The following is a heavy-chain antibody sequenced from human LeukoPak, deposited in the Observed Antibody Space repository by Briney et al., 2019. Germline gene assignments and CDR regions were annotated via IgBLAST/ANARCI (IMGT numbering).Heavy chain of an antibody. CDR2: ISDDSNYI. CDR1: GFTFSSYS. Sequence: GGSLRLSCAASGFTFSSYSMSWVRQAPGKGLEWVSSISDDSNYIYYADSVEGRFTISRDNAKNSLYLQMNSLRAEDTAVYYCAREVGSPTVRSAFDLWGRGTVVTVSS. J-gene: IGHJ3*01. CDR3: AREVGSPTVRSAFDL. D-gene: IGHD1-26*01. V-gene: IGHV3-21*01.